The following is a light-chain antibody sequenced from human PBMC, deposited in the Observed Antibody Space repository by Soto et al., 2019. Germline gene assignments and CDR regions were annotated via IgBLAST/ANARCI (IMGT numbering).Light chain of an antibody. V-gene: IGKV1-39*01. J-gene: IGKJ2*03. CDR3: QHSYSTWYS. CDR1: HNISRF. Sequence: DIQMTQSPSSLSASVGDTVTITCRASHNISRFLNWYQQRPGKAPKLLIYAASTLQSGVPPKFSGSGSVTDFTLTITTLQPEDFATYYCQHSYSTWYSFGQGTKLEIK. CDR2: AAS.